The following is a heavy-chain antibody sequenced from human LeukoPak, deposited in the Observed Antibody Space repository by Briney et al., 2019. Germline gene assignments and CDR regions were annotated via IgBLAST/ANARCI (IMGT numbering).Heavy chain of an antibody. CDR1: GFTFSSYA. D-gene: IGHD2-15*01. V-gene: IGHV3-23*01. Sequence: PGGSLRLSCAASGFTFSSYAMSWVRQAPGKGLEWASTISGSGTSTNYAGSVKGRFTISRDNSKNTVYLHMNSLRADDTAVYYCAKGACSGGSCRIDYWGQGTPVTVSS. CDR3: AKGACSGGSCRIDY. J-gene: IGHJ4*02. CDR2: ISGSGTST.